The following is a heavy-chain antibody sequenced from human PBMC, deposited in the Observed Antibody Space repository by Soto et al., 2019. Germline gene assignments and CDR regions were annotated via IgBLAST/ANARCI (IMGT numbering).Heavy chain of an antibody. Sequence: GASVKVSCKASGGTFSSYAISWVRQAPGQGLEWMGGIIPIFGTANYAQKFQGRVTITADESTSTAYMELSSLKASDTAMYYCASWSYSSGWFDAFGIWGQGTMVTVSS. CDR1: GGTFSSYA. D-gene: IGHD6-19*01. CDR2: IIPIFGTA. CDR3: ASWSYSSGWFDAFGI. J-gene: IGHJ3*02. V-gene: IGHV1-69*13.